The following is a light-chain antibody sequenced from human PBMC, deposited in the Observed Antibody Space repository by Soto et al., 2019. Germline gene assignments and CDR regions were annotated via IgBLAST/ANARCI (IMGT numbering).Light chain of an antibody. CDR2: EVS. Sequence: QSALTQPASVSGSPGQSITISCTGTSGDVGGYNYVSWYQQHPGKAPKLMIYEVSNRPSGVSNRFSGSKSANTASLTISGLQAEDEADYYCSSYTSSATWVFGGGTKLTVL. J-gene: IGLJ3*02. CDR3: SSYTSSATWV. CDR1: SGDVGGYNY. V-gene: IGLV2-14*01.